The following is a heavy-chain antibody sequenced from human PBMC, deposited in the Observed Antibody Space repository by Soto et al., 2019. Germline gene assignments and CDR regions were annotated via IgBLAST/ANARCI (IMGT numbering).Heavy chain of an antibody. CDR1: GYSFTDYH. CDR2: INPKSGGT. J-gene: IGHJ6*02. D-gene: IGHD2-8*02. CDR3: ARGHSTEGSDGLCSFFYNQEMDV. Sequence: GASVKVSCKASGYSFTDYHIHWVRQAPGQGLEWLGRINPKSGGTSTAQKFQGWVTMTRDRSISTVYLELTRQRSDDTAMYFCARGHSTEGSDGLCSFFYNQEMDVWRQGTTVTVSS. V-gene: IGHV1-2*04.